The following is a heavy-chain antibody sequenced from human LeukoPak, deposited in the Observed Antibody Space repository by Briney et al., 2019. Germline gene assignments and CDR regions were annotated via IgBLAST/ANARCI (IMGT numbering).Heavy chain of an antibody. V-gene: IGHV4-59*04. CDR2: IHISGNA. CDR3: ASGYSTTLDF. CDR1: GGYISRYY. D-gene: IGHD6-13*01. J-gene: IGHJ4*02. Sequence: SETLSLTCNVSGGYISRYYWAWIRQPPGMGLESIGKIHISGNAYYNPSLKSRVTLSMDASRNQVSLRLNSVTAADTAVYYCASGYSTTLDFWGQGTLVTVSS.